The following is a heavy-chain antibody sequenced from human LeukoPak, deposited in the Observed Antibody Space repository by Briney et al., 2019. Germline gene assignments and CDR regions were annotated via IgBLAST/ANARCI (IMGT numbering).Heavy chain of an antibody. V-gene: IGHV3-15*01. CDR1: GFTFRNAW. CDR3: TFRYSGSYYFDY. Sequence: GGSLRLSCAASGFTFRNAWMSWVRQAPGKGLEWVGRIKNKTAGGTTDYAAPVKGRFTISRDDSKNTLYLQMNSLKTEDTALYYCTFRYSGSYYFDYWGQGTLVTVSS. J-gene: IGHJ4*02. D-gene: IGHD1-26*01. CDR2: IKNKTAGGTT.